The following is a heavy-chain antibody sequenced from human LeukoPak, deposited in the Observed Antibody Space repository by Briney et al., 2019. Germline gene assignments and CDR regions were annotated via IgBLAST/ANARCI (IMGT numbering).Heavy chain of an antibody. Sequence: GGSLRLSCAASGFTFSNFAMSWVRQAPGKGLEWVSAISGSGGSTYYVDSVKGRFTLSRDNFKNTVYLQMNSLRAEDTAVYYCARGYSSSSFFDYWGQGTLVTVSS. CDR2: ISGSGGST. CDR3: ARGYSSSSFFDY. D-gene: IGHD6-6*01. J-gene: IGHJ4*02. V-gene: IGHV3-23*01. CDR1: GFTFSNFA.